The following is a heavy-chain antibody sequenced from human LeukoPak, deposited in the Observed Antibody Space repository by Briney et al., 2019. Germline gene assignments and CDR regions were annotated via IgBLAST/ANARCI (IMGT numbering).Heavy chain of an antibody. V-gene: IGHV3-30*03. D-gene: IGHD4-17*01. CDR3: ARDGAAFDI. CDR2: ISYDGSNK. CDR1: GFTFSSYG. J-gene: IGHJ3*02. Sequence: GRSLRLSCAASGFTFSSYGMHWVRQAPGKGLEWVAVISYDGSNKYYADSVKGRFTISRDNSKNTLYLQMNSLRAEDTALYHCARDGAAFDIWGQGTMVTVSS.